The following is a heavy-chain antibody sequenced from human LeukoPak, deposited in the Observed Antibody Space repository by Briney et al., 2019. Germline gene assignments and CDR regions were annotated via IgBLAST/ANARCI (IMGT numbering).Heavy chain of an antibody. D-gene: IGHD2-21*01. Sequence: GGFLRLSCAASGFTFSSYAMSWVRQAPGKGLEWVSAISGSGGSTYYADSVKGRFTISRDNSKNTLYLQMNSLRAEDTAVYYCAKDPGLSGEGYFDLWGRGTLVTVSS. J-gene: IGHJ2*01. CDR3: AKDPGLSGEGYFDL. CDR2: ISGSGGST. CDR1: GFTFSSYA. V-gene: IGHV3-23*01.